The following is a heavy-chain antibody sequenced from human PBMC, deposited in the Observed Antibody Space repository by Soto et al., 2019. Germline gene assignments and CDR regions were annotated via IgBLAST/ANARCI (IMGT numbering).Heavy chain of an antibody. CDR2: IYYSGST. CDR3: AGHFDFWHYMDV. CDR1: GGSISSYY. V-gene: IGHV4-59*08. D-gene: IGHD3-3*01. J-gene: IGHJ6*03. Sequence: SETLSLTCTVSGGSISSYYWSWIRQPPGKGLEWIGYIYYSGSTNYNPSLKSRVTISVDTSKNQFSLKLSSVTAADTAVYYCAGHFDFWHYMDVWGKGTTVTVSS.